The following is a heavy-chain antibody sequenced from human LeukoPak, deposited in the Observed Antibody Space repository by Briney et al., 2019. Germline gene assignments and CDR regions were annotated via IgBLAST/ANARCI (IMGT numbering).Heavy chain of an antibody. J-gene: IGHJ4*02. CDR1: GGSISSYY. CDR2: IYYSGST. V-gene: IGHV4-59*01. CDR3: AGEGYGDYDRSHDY. Sequence: SETLSLTCTVSGGSISSYYWSWIRQPPGKGLEWIGYIYYSGSTNYNPSLKGRDTISVDTSKNQFSLKLSSVTAADTAVYYCAGEGYGDYDRSHDYWGQGTLVTVSS. D-gene: IGHD4-17*01.